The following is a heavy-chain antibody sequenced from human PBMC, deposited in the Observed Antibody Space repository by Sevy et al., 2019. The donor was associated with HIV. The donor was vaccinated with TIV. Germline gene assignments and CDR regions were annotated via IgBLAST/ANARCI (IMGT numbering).Heavy chain of an antibody. CDR1: GFIFSGYG. D-gene: IGHD6-13*01. CDR3: AKDRITAARFQH. Sequence: GGSLRLSCAASGFIFSGYGMSWVRQAPGQGLEWVSAISGSGGSTYYADSVKGRFTISRDNFRNTLYLQMNSLRAEDTAVYYCAKDRITAARFQHWVQGTLVTVSS. V-gene: IGHV3-23*01. J-gene: IGHJ1*01. CDR2: ISGSGGST.